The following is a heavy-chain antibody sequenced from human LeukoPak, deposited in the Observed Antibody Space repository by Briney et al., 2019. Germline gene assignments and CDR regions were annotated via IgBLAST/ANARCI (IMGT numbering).Heavy chain of an antibody. V-gene: IGHV3-74*01. CDR3: ASFTGIAAAGTLS. CDR2: INSDGSST. J-gene: IGHJ5*02. D-gene: IGHD6-13*01. Sequence: GGSLRLSCAASGFTFSSYWMHWVRQAPGKGLVWVSRINSDGSSTSYADSVKGRFTISRDNAKNTLYLQMNSLRAEDTAVYYCASFTGIAAAGTLSWGQGTLVTVSS. CDR1: GFTFSSYW.